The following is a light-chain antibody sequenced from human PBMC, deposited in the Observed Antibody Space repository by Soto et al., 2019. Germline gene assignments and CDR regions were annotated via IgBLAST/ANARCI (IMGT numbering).Light chain of an antibody. CDR3: QQTYTTPWT. Sequence: DIQMTRSPSSLSASVGDRVTITCRLRQSVSTFLNWYQQKPGKAPHLLISSTSTLQSGFPSRFSGSGSGTDFTLTISSLQPEDFATYYCQQTYTTPWTFGQGTKVDIK. CDR2: STS. J-gene: IGKJ1*01. V-gene: IGKV1-39*01. CDR1: QSVSTF.